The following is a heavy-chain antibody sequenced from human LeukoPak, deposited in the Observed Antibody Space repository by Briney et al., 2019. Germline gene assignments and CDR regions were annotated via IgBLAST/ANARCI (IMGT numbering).Heavy chain of an antibody. J-gene: IGHJ4*02. CDR2: ISGDRGST. Sequence: GGSLRLSCAASGFTFDDYAMHWVRQAPGKGLEWVSLISGDRGSTYYADSVKGRFTISRDNSKNSLYLQMNSLRTEDTALYYCVTHSFGYWGQGTLVTVSS. CDR1: GFTFDDYA. CDR3: VTHSFGY. V-gene: IGHV3-43*02.